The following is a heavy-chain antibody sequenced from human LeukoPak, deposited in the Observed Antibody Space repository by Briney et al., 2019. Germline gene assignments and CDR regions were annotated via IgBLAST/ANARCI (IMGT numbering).Heavy chain of an antibody. D-gene: IGHD3-10*01. J-gene: IGHJ4*02. V-gene: IGHV1-2*02. CDR2: INPNSGGT. CDR1: GYNFPAYY. Sequence: ASVKVSCKGSGYNFPAYYMHWVRQAPGQGPEWLGWINPNSGGTNYLQNFQGRVTMTRDTSKSTVYMELSRLRSDDTAVYYCARGKFGDWGDYYFDHWGRGTLVTVSS. CDR3: ARGKFGDWGDYYFDH.